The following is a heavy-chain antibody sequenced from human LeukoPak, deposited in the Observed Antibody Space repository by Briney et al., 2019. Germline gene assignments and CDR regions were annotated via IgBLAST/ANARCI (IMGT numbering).Heavy chain of an antibody. D-gene: IGHD2-15*01. Sequence: GGSLRLSCAASGFTFSSYSMNWVRQAPGKGLEWVSYISSSSSTIYYADSVKGRFTISRDNAKNSLYLQMNSLRAEDTAVYYCARDWPGYCSGGSCYRPYGMDVWGQGTTVTVSS. CDR1: GFTFSSYS. CDR3: ARDWPGYCSGGSCYRPYGMDV. CDR2: ISSSSSTI. V-gene: IGHV3-48*04. J-gene: IGHJ6*02.